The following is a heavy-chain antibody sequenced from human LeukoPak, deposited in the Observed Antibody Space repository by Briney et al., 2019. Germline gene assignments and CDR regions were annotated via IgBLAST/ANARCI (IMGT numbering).Heavy chain of an antibody. CDR3: AKDGFIAAAKYYFDY. J-gene: IGHJ4*02. Sequence: PGGSLRLSCAASGFTFSSYGMHWVRQAPGKGLEWVVVISYDGSNKYYADSVKGRFTISRDNSKNTLYLQMNSLRAEDTAVYYCAKDGFIAAAKYYFDYWGQGTLVTVSS. D-gene: IGHD6-13*01. CDR2: ISYDGSNK. V-gene: IGHV3-30*18. CDR1: GFTFSSYG.